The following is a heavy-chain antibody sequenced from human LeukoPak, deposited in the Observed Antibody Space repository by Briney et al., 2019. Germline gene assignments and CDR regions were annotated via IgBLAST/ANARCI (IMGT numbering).Heavy chain of an antibody. D-gene: IGHD7-27*01. CDR1: GGSISSYY. J-gene: IGHJ3*02. CDR3: ARDLGPLRPDSAFDI. Sequence: PSQTLSLTCTVSGGSISSYYWSWIRQPPGKGLEWIGYIYYSGSTNYNPSLKSRVTISVDTSKNQFSLKLSSVTAADTAVYYCARDLGPLRPDSAFDIWGQGTMVTVSS. V-gene: IGHV4-59*01. CDR2: IYYSGST.